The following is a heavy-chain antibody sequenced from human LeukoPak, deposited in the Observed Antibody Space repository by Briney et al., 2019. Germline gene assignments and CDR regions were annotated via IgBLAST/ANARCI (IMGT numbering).Heavy chain of an antibody. J-gene: IGHJ4*02. V-gene: IGHV3-7*01. CDR3: ASQPAVIDLDY. D-gene: IGHD2-21*01. Sequence: RGFLRLSCTASGFTLSNYWMTWVRQAPGKGLEGVANIKPDGTKKTYVHSVKGRFTISRTNAKNSLYLQLNSLTVDDTAIYYCASQPAVIDLDYWGQGILVTVSS. CDR2: IKPDGTKK. CDR1: GFTLSNYW.